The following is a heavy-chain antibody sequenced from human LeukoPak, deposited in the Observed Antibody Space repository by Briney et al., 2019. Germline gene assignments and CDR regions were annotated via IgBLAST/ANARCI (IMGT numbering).Heavy chain of an antibody. Sequence: GGSLRLSCAASGFTFRNYDMSWVRQAPGRGLEWVSAISGSGDSTSYAGSVKGRFTISRDNSKNTFYLYMNSLRAEDTAIYYCANEGTFYSDYWGQGTLVTVSS. V-gene: IGHV3-23*01. CDR2: ISGSGDST. D-gene: IGHD1/OR15-1a*01. CDR3: ANEGTFYSDY. CDR1: GFTFRNYD. J-gene: IGHJ4*02.